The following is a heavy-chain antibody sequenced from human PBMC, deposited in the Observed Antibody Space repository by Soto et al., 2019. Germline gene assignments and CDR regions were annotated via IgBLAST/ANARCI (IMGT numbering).Heavy chain of an antibody. Sequence: GSSLKDSCKASGFSFTGYYIHWLRQDPGQGLEWMGWINAHSGGTEYAQKFQGRVTLTRDTSIATAYLTLTSLTSDDTALYYCAKDLTRQLAYWLDPWGQGTQVTVSS. CDR1: GFSFTGYY. V-gene: IGHV1-2*02. CDR2: INAHSGGT. D-gene: IGHD6-6*01. J-gene: IGHJ5*02. CDR3: AKDLTRQLAYWLDP.